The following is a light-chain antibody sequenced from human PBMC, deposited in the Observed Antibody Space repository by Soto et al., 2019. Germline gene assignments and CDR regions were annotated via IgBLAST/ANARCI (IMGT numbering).Light chain of an antibody. CDR3: HHYSNWPPT. CDR1: ESVHRN. V-gene: IGKV3-15*01. CDR2: YAS. J-gene: IGKJ3*01. Sequence: EMVMTQSPATLSVSPGERVTLSCRASESVHRNLAWYQQKPGQGPSLLIYYASTRATGVPDRFTGSGSGTEFTLTISSLQSADFGVYHCHHYSNWPPTFGPGTKVEIK.